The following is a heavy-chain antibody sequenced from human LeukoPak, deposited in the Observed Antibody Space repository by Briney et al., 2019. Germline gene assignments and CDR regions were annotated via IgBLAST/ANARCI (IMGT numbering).Heavy chain of an antibody. J-gene: IGHJ6*02. D-gene: IGHD6-19*01. CDR1: GASLRNYY. V-gene: IGHV4-59*08. CDR3: AGRPEGYSSGYGSYYYYALDV. CDR2: VYYSGST. Sequence: PSETLSPTCTVSGASLRNYYWSWLRQPPGKGLEWFGYVYYSGSTNYNPSLKSRVTISIDTSINQFSLKLTSVTAADTAVYFCAGRPEGYSSGYGSYYYYALDVWGQGTTVTVSS.